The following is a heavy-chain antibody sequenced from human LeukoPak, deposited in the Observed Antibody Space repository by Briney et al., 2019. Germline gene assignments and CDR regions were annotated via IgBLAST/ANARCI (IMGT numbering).Heavy chain of an antibody. V-gene: IGHV3-66*01. D-gene: IGHD3-9*01. Sequence: GGSLRLSCAASGFTFSSNYMSWVRQAPGKGLEWVSGIYSGSSTYYADSVKGRFNISRDISKNTVYLQMNSLRAEDTAVYYCARSGVLRYFGHFWGQGTLVSVSS. CDR1: GFTFSSNY. CDR2: IYSGSST. J-gene: IGHJ4*02. CDR3: ARSGVLRYFGHF.